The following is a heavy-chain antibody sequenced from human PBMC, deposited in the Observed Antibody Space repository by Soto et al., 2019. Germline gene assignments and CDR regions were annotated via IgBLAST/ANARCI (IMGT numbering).Heavy chain of an antibody. J-gene: IGHJ6*03. CDR2: INSDGGST. CDR1: GFTFSNYW. CDR3: ARLGNWAGAYYCMDV. Sequence: PGGSLRLSCAASGFTFSNYWMLWVRQAPGKGLVWVSRINSDGGSTTYADSVRGRFTISRDNAKNTLYVQMNSLRAEDSAVYYCARLGNWAGAYYCMDVWGKGTTVTVSS. V-gene: IGHV3-74*01. D-gene: IGHD7-27*01.